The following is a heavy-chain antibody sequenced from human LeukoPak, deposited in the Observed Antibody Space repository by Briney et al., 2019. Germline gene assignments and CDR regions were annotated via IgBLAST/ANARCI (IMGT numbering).Heavy chain of an antibody. D-gene: IGHD3-22*01. CDR3: ARGRPIYSSAANWFDP. CDR2: IYHGGST. J-gene: IGHJ5*02. CDR1: GGSISSSNW. V-gene: IGHV4-4*02. Sequence: NPSQTLSLTCAVSGGSISSSNWWNWVRQSPGTGLEWIGEIYHGGSTNYNPSLKSRVTISVDKSKNQFSLKLNSVTAADTAVYYCARGRPIYSSAANWFDPWGQGTLVTVSS.